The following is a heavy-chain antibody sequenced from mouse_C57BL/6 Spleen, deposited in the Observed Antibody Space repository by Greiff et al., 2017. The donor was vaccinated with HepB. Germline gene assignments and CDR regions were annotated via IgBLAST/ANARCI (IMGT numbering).Heavy chain of an antibody. J-gene: IGHJ2*01. CDR3: ARGRDWFRFDY. CDR2: IYPGDGDT. CDR1: GYAFSSYW. V-gene: IGHV1-80*01. Sequence: VKLMESGAELVKPGASVKISCKASGYAFSSYWMNWVKQRPGKGLEWIGQIYPGDGDTNYNGKFKGKATLTADKSSSTAYMQLSSLTSEDSAVYFCARGRDWFRFDYWGQGTTLTVSS. D-gene: IGHD2-2*01.